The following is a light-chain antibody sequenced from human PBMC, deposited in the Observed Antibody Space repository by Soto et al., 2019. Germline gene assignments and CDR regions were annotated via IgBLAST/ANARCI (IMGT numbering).Light chain of an antibody. Sequence: QSVLTQPPSASGTPGQRVTISCSGSRASIGSNTVTWYQHLPGAAPKLLVYNNNQRPSGVPDRFSGSKSDTSASLAISGLQADDEADYYCSSYTSSHTWVFGGGTKVTVL. CDR1: RASIGSNT. CDR3: SSYTSSHTWV. J-gene: IGLJ3*02. CDR2: NNN. V-gene: IGLV1-44*01.